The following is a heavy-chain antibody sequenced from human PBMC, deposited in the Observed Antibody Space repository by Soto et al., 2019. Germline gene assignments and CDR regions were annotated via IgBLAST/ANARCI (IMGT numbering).Heavy chain of an antibody. J-gene: IGHJ4*02. V-gene: IGHV3-21*01. D-gene: IGHD4-4*01. CDR1: VFTFSTYT. CDR2: ISSSSGSI. Sequence: GGSLRLSCAASVFTFSTYTMNWVRQAPGKGLEWVSSISSSSGSIYYADSVKGRFTISRDNAKNSLYLQMNSLSAEDTAVYYCARDLETTVASFDFWGLGTLVTVSS. CDR3: ARDLETTVASFDF.